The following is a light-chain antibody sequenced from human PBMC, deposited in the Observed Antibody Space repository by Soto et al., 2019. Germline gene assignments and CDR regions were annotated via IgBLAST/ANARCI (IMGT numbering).Light chain of an antibody. J-gene: IGLJ1*01. CDR2: DVS. CDR3: SSYTSNSPYD. Sequence: QSALTQPASLSGSAGESITISCTGTSSDVGGYNYVSWYQQHPGKAPKLMIYDVSNRPSGVSNRFSGSKSGNTASLTISGLQAEDEADYYCSSYTSNSPYDFGTGTKVTVL. V-gene: IGLV2-14*01. CDR1: SSDVGGYNY.